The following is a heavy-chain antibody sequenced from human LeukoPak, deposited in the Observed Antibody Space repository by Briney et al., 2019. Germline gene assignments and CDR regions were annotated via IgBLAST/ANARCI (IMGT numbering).Heavy chain of an antibody. CDR1: GFTFSSYG. CDR2: IWYDGSNK. CDR3: AREGGGYDELVFDY. V-gene: IGHV3-33*01. J-gene: IGHJ4*02. Sequence: GGSLRLSCAASGFTFSSYGMHWVRQAPGKGLEWAAVIWYDGSNKYYADSVKGRFTISRDNSKNTLYLQMNSLRAEDTAVYYCAREGGGYDELVFDYWGQGTLVTVSS. D-gene: IGHD5-12*01.